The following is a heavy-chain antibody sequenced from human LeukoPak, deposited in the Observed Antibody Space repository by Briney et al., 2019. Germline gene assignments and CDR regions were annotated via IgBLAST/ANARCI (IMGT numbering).Heavy chain of an antibody. CDR2: MNPNSGNT. V-gene: IGHV1-8*03. Sequence: GASVRVSCKASGYTFTSYDINWVRQAAGQGLEWMGWMNPNSGNTGYAQKFQGRVTITADASTSTAYMELSSLRSEDTAVYYCATSRIAVAGTGLDYWGQGTLVTVSS. D-gene: IGHD6-19*01. CDR1: GYTFTSYD. CDR3: ATSRIAVAGTGLDY. J-gene: IGHJ4*02.